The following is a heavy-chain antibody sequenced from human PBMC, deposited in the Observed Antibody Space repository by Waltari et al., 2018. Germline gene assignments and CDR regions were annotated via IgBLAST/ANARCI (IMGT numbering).Heavy chain of an antibody. Sequence: QVQLQESGPGLVKPSETLSLTCTVSGGSISSYYWSWIRPPPGKGLEWIGYIYYSGSTNYNPSLKSRVTISVDTSKNQFSLKLSSVTAADTAVYYCARDTGGFGEYDYYYYMDVWGKGTTVTVSS. CDR1: GGSISSYY. V-gene: IGHV4-59*01. D-gene: IGHD3-10*01. CDR3: ARDTGGFGEYDYYYYMDV. J-gene: IGHJ6*03. CDR2: IYYSGST.